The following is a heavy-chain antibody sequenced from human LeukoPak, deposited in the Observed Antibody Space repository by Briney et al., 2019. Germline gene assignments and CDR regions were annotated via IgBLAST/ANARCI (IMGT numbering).Heavy chain of an antibody. J-gene: IGHJ4*02. Sequence: SETLSLTCTVSGGSISSSSYYWGWIRQPPGKGLEWIGSIYYSGSTYYNPSLKSRVTISVDTSKNQFSLKLSSVTAADTAVYYCARDRFTGITMVRGASPAQPFDYWGQGTLVTVSS. CDR3: ARDRFTGITMVRGASPAQPFDY. D-gene: IGHD3-10*01. V-gene: IGHV4-39*07. CDR1: GGSISSSSYY. CDR2: IYYSGST.